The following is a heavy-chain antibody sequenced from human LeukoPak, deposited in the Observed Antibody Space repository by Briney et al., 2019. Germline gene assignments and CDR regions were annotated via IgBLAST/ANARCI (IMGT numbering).Heavy chain of an antibody. D-gene: IGHD6-6*01. CDR3: AKSGTYSSSSGYIDS. J-gene: IGHJ4*02. Sequence: GGSLRLSCAASRFTFDGYAMHWVRQAPGKGLEWVSSISWNSGNTDYAASVKGRFTISSDNAKKSLHLQMNSLRAEDTALYYCAKSGTYSSSSGYIDSWGQGTLVTVSS. V-gene: IGHV3-9*01. CDR2: ISWNSGNT. CDR1: RFTFDGYA.